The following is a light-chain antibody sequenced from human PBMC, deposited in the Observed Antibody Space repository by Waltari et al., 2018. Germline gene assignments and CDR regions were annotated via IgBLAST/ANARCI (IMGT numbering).Light chain of an antibody. V-gene: IGLV1-40*01. J-gene: IGLJ3*02. CDR1: SSNSGAGYD. CDR2: AYS. CDR3: QSYDSALSAV. Sequence: QSVLTQPPSVSGAPGQTVISSCGGSSSNSGAGYDGHWYQQLPGAAPKLLIYAYSSRPSGVPDRFYGSKSGSSASLAINGLQPEDEADYYCQSYDSALSAVFGGGTQVTVL.